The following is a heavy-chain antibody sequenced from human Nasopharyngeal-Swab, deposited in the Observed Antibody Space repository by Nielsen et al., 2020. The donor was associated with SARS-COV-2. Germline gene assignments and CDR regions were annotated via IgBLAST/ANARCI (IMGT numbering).Heavy chain of an antibody. Sequence: GASLKISCAASGFTFDDYAMHWVRQAPGKGLEWVSLISGDGGSTYYADSVKGRFTISRDNSKNSLYLQMNSLRTEDTALYYCAKVLTPAVTPDEDIWGQGTMVTVSS. CDR1: GFTFDDYA. J-gene: IGHJ3*02. CDR2: ISGDGGST. CDR3: AKVLTPAVTPDEDI. D-gene: IGHD4-23*01. V-gene: IGHV3-43*02.